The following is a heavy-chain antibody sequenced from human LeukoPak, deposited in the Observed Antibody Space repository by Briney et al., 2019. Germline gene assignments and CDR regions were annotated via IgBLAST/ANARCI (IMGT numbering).Heavy chain of an antibody. CDR3: ATSNGGLNY. J-gene: IGHJ4*02. Sequence: PGGSLRLSCAASGFTFSNAWMNWVRQAPGKGLAWISYITGSSDTIHYADSVKGRFTISRDNAKNSLFLQMNSLRAEDTAIYYCATSNGGLNYWGQGTLVTVSS. CDR1: GFTFSNAW. CDR2: ITGSSDTI. D-gene: IGHD3-16*01. V-gene: IGHV3-48*01.